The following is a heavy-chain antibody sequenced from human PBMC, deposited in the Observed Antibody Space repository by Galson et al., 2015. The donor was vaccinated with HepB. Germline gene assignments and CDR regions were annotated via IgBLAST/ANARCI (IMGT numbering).Heavy chain of an antibody. V-gene: IGHV1-3*01. CDR2: TNVGNGNT. Sequence: SVKVSCKASGYTFTSHTLHWVRQAPGQRLEWMGWTNVGNGNTKYSQKFQGRVTITRDTSARTAYMELSSLRSEDTAVYYCARDIVAAGRGFDYWGQGTLVTVSS. CDR3: ARDIVAAGRGFDY. D-gene: IGHD2-15*01. J-gene: IGHJ4*02. CDR1: GYTFTSHT.